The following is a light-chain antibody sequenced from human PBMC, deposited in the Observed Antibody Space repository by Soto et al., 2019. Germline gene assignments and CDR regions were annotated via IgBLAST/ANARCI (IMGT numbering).Light chain of an antibody. V-gene: IGKV3-15*01. CDR1: QSVRSD. CDR2: GAS. J-gene: IGKJ5*01. Sequence: EVLMTQSPATLSVSPGEGATLSCRASQSVRSDVAWYQQKPGQAPRLLIYGASTRATGIPARFSGSGSETDFTLTISSLQSEDFAVYYCQQYNNWPPITFGQGTRLEIK. CDR3: QQYNNWPPIT.